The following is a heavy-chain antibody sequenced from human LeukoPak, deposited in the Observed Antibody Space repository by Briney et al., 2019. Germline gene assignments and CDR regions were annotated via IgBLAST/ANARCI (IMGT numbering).Heavy chain of an antibody. CDR1: GYTFTSYG. CDR2: IIPIFGTA. Sequence: ASVKVSCKASGYTFTSYGISWVRQAPGQGLEWMGGIIPIFGTANYAQKFQGRVTITADKSTSTAYMELSSLRSEDTAVYYCARDYGDYSNDAFDIWGQGTMVTVSS. D-gene: IGHD4-17*01. CDR3: ARDYGDYSNDAFDI. V-gene: IGHV1-69*06. J-gene: IGHJ3*02.